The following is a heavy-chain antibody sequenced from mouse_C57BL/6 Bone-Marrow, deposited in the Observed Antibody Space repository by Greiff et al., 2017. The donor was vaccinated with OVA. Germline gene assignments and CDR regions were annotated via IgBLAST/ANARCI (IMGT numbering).Heavy chain of an antibody. J-gene: IGHJ4*01. Sequence: QVQLQQPGAELVKPGASVKLSCKASGYTFTSYWMQWVKQRPGQGLEWIGEIDPSDSYTNYNQKFKGKATLTVDTSSSTAYMQLNSLTSEDSAVYYCARWGFLYAMDYWGQGTSVTVSS. CDR1: GYTFTSYW. CDR2: IDPSDSYT. CDR3: ARWGFLYAMDY. V-gene: IGHV1-50*01.